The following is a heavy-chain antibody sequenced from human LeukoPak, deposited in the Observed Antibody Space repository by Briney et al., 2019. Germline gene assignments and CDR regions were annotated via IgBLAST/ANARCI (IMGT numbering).Heavy chain of an antibody. CDR1: GFTVSSNY. CDR2: IYSGGST. J-gene: IGHJ6*02. Sequence: GGPVRLSCAASGFTVSSNYMSWARQATEKGLVWVSVIYSGGSTYYADSVKGRFTISRDNSKNTLYLQMNSLRAEDSAVYYCARGPSKLGYYYYGMDVWGQGTTVTVSS. CDR3: ARGPSKLGYYYYGMDV. D-gene: IGHD3-16*01. V-gene: IGHV3-66*01.